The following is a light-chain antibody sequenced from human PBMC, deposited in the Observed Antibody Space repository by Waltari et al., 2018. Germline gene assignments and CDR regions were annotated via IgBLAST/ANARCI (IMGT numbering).Light chain of an antibody. V-gene: IGLV2-23*02. CDR2: EVT. CDR1: SSDVGSYNI. J-gene: IGLJ3*02. Sequence: QSALTQAASVSGSPGQSITISCTGTSSDVGSYNIVSWYQQHPGKAPKLIITEVTKPPSGVSTRFSGSKSGNTASLTISVLQAEDEADYFCSSYGSINTWLFGGGTKLTVL. CDR3: SSYGSINTWL.